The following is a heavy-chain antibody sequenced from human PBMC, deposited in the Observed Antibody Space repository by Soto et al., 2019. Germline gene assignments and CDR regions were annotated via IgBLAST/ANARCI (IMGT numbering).Heavy chain of an antibody. CDR3: VIKGFYSAYNFAHCIQLWSFDF. D-gene: IGHD5-18*01. CDR2: IFSSGIT. Sequence: ASETLSLTCTVSGGSINTFYCSWVWQPPWTGLEWIGRIFSSGITSFNPSLESRVAMSVDTSKNHFSLNLSSVTAADMAVYYCVIKGFYSAYNFAHCIQLWSFDFLGQGALLAVCS. V-gene: IGHV4-4*07. J-gene: IGHJ4*02. CDR1: GGSINTFY.